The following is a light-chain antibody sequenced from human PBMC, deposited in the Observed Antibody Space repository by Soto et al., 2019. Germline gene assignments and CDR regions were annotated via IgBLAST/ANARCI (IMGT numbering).Light chain of an antibody. CDR2: GAS. J-gene: IGKJ5*01. V-gene: IGKV3-20*01. CDR1: QFTNGKY. Sequence: DIVLAQAPDNLSLSPGESATLSCRVSQFTNGKYVAWYQQRHGLPPRLLVYGASKRAPGIPDRFRGCGSGSEFTLTISAVEPEDFAVYFCQHFGSSPPVTFGQGTRLEIK. CDR3: QHFGSSPPVT.